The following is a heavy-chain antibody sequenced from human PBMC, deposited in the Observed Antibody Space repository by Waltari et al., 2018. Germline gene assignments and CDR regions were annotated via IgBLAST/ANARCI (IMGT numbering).Heavy chain of an antibody. V-gene: IGHV4-39*01. Sequence: GPGLVKPSETLSLTCTVSGGSISSSSYYWGWIRQPPGKGLEWIGSIYYSGSTYYTPSLKSRVTISLDTSKNQFSLTLSSVTAADTAVYYCARHDYGDYVAYCFDYWGQGTLVTVSS. J-gene: IGHJ4*02. CDR2: IYYSGST. CDR3: ARHDYGDYVAYCFDY. D-gene: IGHD4-17*01. CDR1: GGSISSSSYY.